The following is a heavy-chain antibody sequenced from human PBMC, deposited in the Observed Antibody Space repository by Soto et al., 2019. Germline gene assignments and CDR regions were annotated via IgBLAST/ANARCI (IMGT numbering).Heavy chain of an antibody. CDR1: GGSFSGYY. D-gene: IGHD6-19*01. Sequence: SETLSLTCAVYGGSFSGYYWSWIRQPPGKGLEWIGEINHSGSTNYNPSLKSRVTISVDTSKNQFSLKLSSVTAADTAVYYCARGVYSSGWYDGLDPWGQGTLVTVSS. CDR3: ARGVYSSGWYDGLDP. J-gene: IGHJ5*02. V-gene: IGHV4-34*01. CDR2: INHSGST.